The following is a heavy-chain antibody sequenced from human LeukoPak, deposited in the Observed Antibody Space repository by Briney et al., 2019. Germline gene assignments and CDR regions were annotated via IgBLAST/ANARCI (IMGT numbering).Heavy chain of an antibody. CDR2: IIPIFGTA. J-gene: IGHJ4*02. D-gene: IGHD6-19*01. CDR1: GYTFTSYD. V-gene: IGHV1-69*05. CDR3: ARDSLAVAGTFDY. Sequence: SVKVSCKASGYTFTSYDISWVRQAPGQGLEWMGGIIPIFGTANYAQKFQGRVTITTDESTSTAYMELSSLRSEDTAVYYCARDSLAVAGTFDYWGQGTLVTVSS.